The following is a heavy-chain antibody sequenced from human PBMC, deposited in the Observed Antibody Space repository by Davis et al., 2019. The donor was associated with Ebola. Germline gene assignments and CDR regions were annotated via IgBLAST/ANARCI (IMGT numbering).Heavy chain of an antibody. CDR3: ARGHNYAHEY. D-gene: IGHD4-11*01. V-gene: IGHV1-2*06. CDR1: GYTLSDSY. J-gene: IGHJ4*02. CDR2: VILKSGAT. Sequence: ASVKVSCKASGYTLSDSYIHWVRQAPGQGLEWLGRVILKSGATNYAQKFQGRVTMTRDTSISTVYMELSSLRYDDTADYYCARGHNYAHEYWGQGTLVTVSS.